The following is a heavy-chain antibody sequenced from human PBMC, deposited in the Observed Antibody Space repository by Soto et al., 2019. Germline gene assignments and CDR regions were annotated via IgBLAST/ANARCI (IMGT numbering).Heavy chain of an antibody. CDR2: INPKSGGT. J-gene: IGHJ4*02. D-gene: IGHD1-26*01. Sequence: GASVKVSCKASGYTFTVYYMHWLRPSPGQGLEWMGWINPKSGGTMYPQKFQGRVTMTWDTSISTAYMALTRLRSDDTAVYYCARDLAKGGGSAGFDYWGQGTLVTVSS. CDR1: GYTFTVYY. V-gene: IGHV1-2*02. CDR3: ARDLAKGGGSAGFDY.